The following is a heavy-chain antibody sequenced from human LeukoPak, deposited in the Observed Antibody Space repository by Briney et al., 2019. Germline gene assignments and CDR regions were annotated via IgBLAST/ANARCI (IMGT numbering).Heavy chain of an antibody. J-gene: IGHJ6*03. Sequence: ASVKVSCKASGYTFTSYDINWVRQATGQGLEWMGWMNPNSGNTGYAQKFQGRVTITRNTSISTAYMELSSLRSEDTAVYYCARAQYYDFWSGYSNYYYYMDVWGKGTTVTVSS. V-gene: IGHV1-8*03. D-gene: IGHD3-3*01. CDR2: MNPNSGNT. CDR3: ARAQYYDFWSGYSNYYYYMDV. CDR1: GYTFTSYD.